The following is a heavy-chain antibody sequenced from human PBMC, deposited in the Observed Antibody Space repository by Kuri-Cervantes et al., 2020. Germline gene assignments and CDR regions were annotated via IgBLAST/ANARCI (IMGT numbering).Heavy chain of an antibody. CDR3: AKPIGALAGGIVPNRGAFDI. J-gene: IGHJ3*02. CDR2: ISSSSSYI. V-gene: IGHV3-21*04. Sequence: GGSLRLSCAASGFTFSSYSMNWVRQAPGKGLEWVSSISSSSSYIYYADSVKGRFTISRDNAKNSLYLQMNSLRTEDTALYYCAKPIGALAGGIVPNRGAFDIWGQGTMVTVSS. CDR1: GFTFSSYS. D-gene: IGHD1-26*01.